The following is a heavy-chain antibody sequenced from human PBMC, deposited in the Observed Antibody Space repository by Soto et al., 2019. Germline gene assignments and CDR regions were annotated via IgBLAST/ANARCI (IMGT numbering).Heavy chain of an antibody. CDR3: ARSRPPPPGYIVVVVAATQDWFDP. CDR1: GGSISSGGYY. V-gene: IGHV4-31*03. CDR2: IYYSGST. J-gene: IGHJ5*02. D-gene: IGHD2-15*01. Sequence: SETLSLSCTVSGGSISSGGYYWSWIRQHPGKGLEWIGYIYYSGSTYYNPSLKSRVTISVDTSKNQFSLKLSSVTAADTAVYYCARSRPPPPGYIVVVVAATQDWFDPWGQGTLVTVSS.